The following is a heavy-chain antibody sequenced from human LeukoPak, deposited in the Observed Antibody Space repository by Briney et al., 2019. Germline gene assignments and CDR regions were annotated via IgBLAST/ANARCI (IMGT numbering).Heavy chain of an antibody. Sequence: GGSLRLSCAASGFTFSSYAMSWVRQAPGKGLEWVSAISGSGGSTYYADSVKGRLTISRDNSKNTPYLQMNSLRAEDTAVYYCAKTPTRITGTTLVAPWGQGTLVTVSS. CDR3: AKTPTRITGTTLVAP. V-gene: IGHV3-23*01. J-gene: IGHJ5*02. CDR2: ISGSGGST. CDR1: GFTFSSYA. D-gene: IGHD1-7*01.